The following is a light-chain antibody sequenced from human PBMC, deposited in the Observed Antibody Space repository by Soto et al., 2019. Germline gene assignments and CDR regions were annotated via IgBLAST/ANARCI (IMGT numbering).Light chain of an antibody. CDR1: GRDIGAYNY. J-gene: IGLJ1*01. Sequence: QSALTQPASVSGSPGQSITISRTGSGRDIGAYNYVSWYQQHPGKAPKLIIYGVKNRPSGVSNRFSASKSAFTASLTISGLQAEDEADYYCSSYTTSYFYVFGPGTKVTVL. CDR3: SSYTTSYFYV. V-gene: IGLV2-14*01. CDR2: GVK.